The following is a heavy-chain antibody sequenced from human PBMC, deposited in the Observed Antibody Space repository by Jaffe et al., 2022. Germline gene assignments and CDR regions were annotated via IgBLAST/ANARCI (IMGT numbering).Heavy chain of an antibody. V-gene: IGHV5-51*03. CDR2: IYPGDSDT. CDR3: ATPADLHDFSNFGPPFGY. CDR1: GYTFKSYC. D-gene: IGHD7-27*01. Sequence: EVQLVQSGAEVKKPGESLKISCKGSGYTFKSYCIVWVRQMPGKGLEWMGIIYPGDSDTHYSPSFQGQVTISVDNSISIAYLQWSSLKASDTAMYYCATPADLHDFSNFGPPFGYWGQGTLVTVSS. J-gene: IGHJ4*02.